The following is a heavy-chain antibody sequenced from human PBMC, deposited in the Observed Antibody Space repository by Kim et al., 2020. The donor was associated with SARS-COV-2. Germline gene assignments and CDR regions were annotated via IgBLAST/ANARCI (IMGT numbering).Heavy chain of an antibody. D-gene: IGHD3-3*02. Sequence: YYADPVKGRFTISRDNSKNTLYLQMNSLRAEDTAVYYCATFSRSVSGMDVWGQGTTVTVSS. CDR3: ATFSRSVSGMDV. V-gene: IGHV3-23*01. J-gene: IGHJ6*02.